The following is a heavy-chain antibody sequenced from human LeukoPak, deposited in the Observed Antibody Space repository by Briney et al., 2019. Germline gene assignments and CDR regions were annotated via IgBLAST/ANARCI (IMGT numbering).Heavy chain of an antibody. CDR1: GGTFRSYA. CDR2: IIPIFGTA. J-gene: IGHJ6*03. D-gene: IGHD2-2*01. CDR3: ARNGVGEYQLRLYYMDV. Sequence: ASVKVSCKASGGTFRSYAISWVRQAPGQGLEWMGGIIPIFGTANYAQKFQGRVTITTDESTSTAYMELSSLRSQDTAVYYCARNGVGEYQLRLYYMDVWGKGTTVTDSS. V-gene: IGHV1-69*05.